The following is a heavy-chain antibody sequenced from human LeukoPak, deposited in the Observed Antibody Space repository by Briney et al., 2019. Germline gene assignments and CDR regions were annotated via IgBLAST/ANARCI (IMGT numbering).Heavy chain of an antibody. CDR2: ISYDGAKG. J-gene: IGHJ3*02. CDR1: GFTFSTYT. CDR3: ARGLEPATIMSAFDI. Sequence: PGGSLRLSCAASGFTFSTYTMNWVRQAPGKGLEWVAAISYDGAKGYYADSVQGRFTISRDNSKDTLHLQIYSLRTEDTAVYYCARGLEPATIMSAFDIWGQGTMVTVSS. D-gene: IGHD5-24*01. V-gene: IGHV3-30-3*01.